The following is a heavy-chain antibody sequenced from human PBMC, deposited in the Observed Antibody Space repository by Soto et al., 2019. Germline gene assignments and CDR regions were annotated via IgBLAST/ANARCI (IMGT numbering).Heavy chain of an antibody. D-gene: IGHD2-21*02. V-gene: IGHV1-69*06. CDR3: ARGGWRHGRLTARANYGMDG. J-gene: IGHJ6*02. CDR2: IIPISGTR. CDR1: GGTFSTYA. Sequence: QVQLVQSGAEVKKPGSSVKVSCKASGGTFSTYAINWVRQAPGQGLEWMGGIIPISGTRNYAQRFQGRVTFTADISTSTAYMELSSLRSEATAVYYCARGGWRHGRLTARANYGMDGWGQGTTVAVSS.